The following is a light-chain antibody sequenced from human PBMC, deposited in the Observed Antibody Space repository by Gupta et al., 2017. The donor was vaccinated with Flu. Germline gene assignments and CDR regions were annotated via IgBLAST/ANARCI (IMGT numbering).Light chain of an antibody. Sequence: TISCTGSSSNIGAGYDVHWYQQLPGTAPKLLIYGNSNRPSGVPDRFSGSKSGTSASLAITGLQAEDEADYYCQSYDSSLSGYVFGTGTKVTVL. CDR3: QSYDSSLSGYV. CDR1: SSNIGAGYD. J-gene: IGLJ1*01. V-gene: IGLV1-40*01. CDR2: GNS.